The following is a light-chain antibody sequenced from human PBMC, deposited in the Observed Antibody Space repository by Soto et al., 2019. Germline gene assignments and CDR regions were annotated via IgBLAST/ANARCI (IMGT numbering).Light chain of an antibody. CDR3: SSYTSSATRV. J-gene: IGLJ1*01. Sequence: QSALTQPASVSGSPGQSITISCTGTISDVGGYNYVSWYQQHPGKAPKLMIYDVSNRPSGVSIRFSGSKSGNTASLTISGLQAEDEADYYCSSYTSSATRVFGTGTKLTVL. CDR2: DVS. V-gene: IGLV2-14*01. CDR1: ISDVGGYNY.